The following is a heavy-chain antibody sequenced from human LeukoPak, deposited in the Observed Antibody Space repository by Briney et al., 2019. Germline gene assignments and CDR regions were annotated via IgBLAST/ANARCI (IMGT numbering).Heavy chain of an antibody. V-gene: IGHV1-18*01. CDR2: ISPDKGKT. Sequence: ASVKVSCKASGYTFTSYGISWVRQAPGQGLEWMGWISPDKGKTDYAQKFQGRVTMTTDRSTSTAFMELRNLRSDDTAVYFCARGWGSQRIIADYWGQGTLVTVSS. CDR3: ARGWGSQRIIADY. D-gene: IGHD2/OR15-2a*01. J-gene: IGHJ4*02. CDR1: GYTFTSYG.